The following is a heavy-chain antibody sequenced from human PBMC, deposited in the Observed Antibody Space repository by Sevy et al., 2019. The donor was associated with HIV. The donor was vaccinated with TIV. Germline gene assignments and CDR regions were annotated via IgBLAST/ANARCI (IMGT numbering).Heavy chain of an antibody. CDR3: ARGGGGYNNYGSGAWFDP. V-gene: IGHV4-59*01. CDR1: GGSISSYY. J-gene: IGHJ5*02. Sequence: SETLSLTCTVSGGSISSYYWSWIRQPPGKGLEWIGYIYYSGSTNYNPSLKSRVTISVDTSKNQFSLKLSSVTAADTAVYYCARGGGGYNNYGSGAWFDPWGQGTLVTVSS. D-gene: IGHD4-4*01. CDR2: IYYSGST.